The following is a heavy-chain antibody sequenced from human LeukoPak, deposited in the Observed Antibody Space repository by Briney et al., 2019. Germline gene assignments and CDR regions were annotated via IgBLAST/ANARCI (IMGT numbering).Heavy chain of an antibody. Sequence: GGSLRLSCAASGFSFRSYEMNWVRQAPGKGLEWVSYISGSGSTSYYADSVKGRFTISRDNAKNSLYLQMNSLRAEDTAVYYCAKRVVTGAAKNWFDPWGQGTLVTVSS. V-gene: IGHV3-48*03. CDR2: ISGSGSTS. CDR1: GFSFRSYE. D-gene: IGHD3-22*01. CDR3: AKRVVTGAAKNWFDP. J-gene: IGHJ5*02.